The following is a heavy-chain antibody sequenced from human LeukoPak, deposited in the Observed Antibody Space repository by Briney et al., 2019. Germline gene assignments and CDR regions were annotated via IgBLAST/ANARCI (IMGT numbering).Heavy chain of an antibody. D-gene: IGHD3-22*01. V-gene: IGHV4-39*01. CDR1: GGSISSSSYY. CDR3: ARMIGDDAFDI. CDR2: IYYSGTT. J-gene: IGHJ3*02. Sequence: SETLSLTCTVSGGSISSSSYYWDWIRQPPGKGLEWIGTIYYSGTTYYNPSLKSRVTISVDTSRNQFSLNLSSVTATDTAVYYCARMIGDDAFDIWGQGTMVTVSS.